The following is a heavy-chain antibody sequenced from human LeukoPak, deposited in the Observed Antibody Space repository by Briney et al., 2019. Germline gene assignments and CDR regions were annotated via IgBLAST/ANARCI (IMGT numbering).Heavy chain of an antibody. D-gene: IGHD6-6*01. V-gene: IGHV1-69*04. Sequence: ASVKVSCKASGGSFSNYVITWVRQAPGQGLEWMGRIIPVLDVSNFAQKFQGRVTITADESTSTAYMELSSLRTEDTAVYYCARGSSSSGKRSNAFDIWGQGTMVTVSS. J-gene: IGHJ3*02. CDR3: ARGSSSSGKRSNAFDI. CDR1: GGSFSNYV. CDR2: IIPVLDVS.